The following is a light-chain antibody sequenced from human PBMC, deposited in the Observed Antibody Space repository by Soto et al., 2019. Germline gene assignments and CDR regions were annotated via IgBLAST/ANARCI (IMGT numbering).Light chain of an antibody. J-gene: IGKJ5*01. CDR3: QQYGTSPRSIT. Sequence: EIVRTRSPATLSLFPWEIATLSCVAGQSLLSSYLAWYQQKPGLAPRLLIYATSSRATGIPDRFSGGGSGTDFTLTINKLEPEDFAVYYCQQYGTSPRSITFGQGTRLEIK. CDR1: QSLLSSY. V-gene: IGKV3D-20*01. CDR2: ATS.